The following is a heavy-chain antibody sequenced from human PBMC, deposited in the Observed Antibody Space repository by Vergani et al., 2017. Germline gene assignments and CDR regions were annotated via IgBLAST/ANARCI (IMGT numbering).Heavy chain of an antibody. V-gene: IGHV1-69*01. CDR3: ARSPLSYSSSPKYYFDY. CDR1: GGTFSSYA. Sequence: QVQLVQSGAEVKKPGSSVKVSCKASGGTFSSYAISWVRQAPGQGLEWMGGIIPIFGTAKYAQKFQGRVTMTADESTSTAYMELSSLRSEDTAVYYCARSPLSYSSSPKYYFDYWGQGTLVTVSS. CDR2: IIPIFGTA. D-gene: IGHD6-6*01. J-gene: IGHJ4*02.